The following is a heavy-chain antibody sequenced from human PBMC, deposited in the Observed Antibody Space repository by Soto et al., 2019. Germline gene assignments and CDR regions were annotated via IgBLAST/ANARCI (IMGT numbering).Heavy chain of an antibody. D-gene: IGHD2-15*01. CDR1: GFTFNHYA. V-gene: IGHV3-23*01. CDR3: AKDYTVAADPSSVILFDY. Sequence: EVQVLESGGGLVQRGGSLRLSCAASGFTFNHYAMSWVRQAPGKGLEWVSIIIANGGTFYADSVKGRFTISRDNSKNTVYLQISSLRVEDTAIYYCAKDYTVAADPSSVILFDYWGQGALVTVSS. J-gene: IGHJ4*02. CDR2: IIANGGT.